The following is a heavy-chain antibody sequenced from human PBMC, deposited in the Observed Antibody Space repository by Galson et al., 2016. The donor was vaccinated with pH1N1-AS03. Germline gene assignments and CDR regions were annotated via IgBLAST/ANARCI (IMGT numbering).Heavy chain of an antibody. V-gene: IGHV4-4*07. D-gene: IGHD3-10*01. CDR2: IYSSGST. J-gene: IGHJ4*02. CDR3: ARGWFGNLHFDY. CDR1: GGSISRYY. Sequence: ETLSLTCTVSGGSISRYYWSWIRQPAGKGLEWIGRIYSSGSTDYNPSLKSRVTMSVDTSKNQFSLKLTSVTAADTAVYYCARGWFGNLHFDYWGQGTLVTVSS.